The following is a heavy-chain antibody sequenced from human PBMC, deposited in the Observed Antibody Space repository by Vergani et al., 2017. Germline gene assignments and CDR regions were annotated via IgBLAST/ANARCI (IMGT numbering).Heavy chain of an antibody. Sequence: QVQLVQSGAEVKKPGSSVKVSCKASGGTFSSYAISWVRQAPGQGLEWMGGIIPIFGTANYAQKFQGRVTITTDTSTSTAYMELRSLRSDDTAVYYCARVLPNSSGWYGFRRDYYYGMDVWGQGTTVTVSS. CDR3: ARVLPNSSGWYGFRRDYYYGMDV. J-gene: IGHJ6*02. V-gene: IGHV1-69*06. CDR2: IIPIFGTA. D-gene: IGHD6-19*01. CDR1: GGTFSSYA.